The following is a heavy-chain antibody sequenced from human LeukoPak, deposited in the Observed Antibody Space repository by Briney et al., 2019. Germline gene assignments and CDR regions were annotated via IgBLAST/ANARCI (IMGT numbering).Heavy chain of an antibody. CDR3: ARRYSSSWFFDS. CDR2: IYPGDSEG. V-gene: IGHV5-51*01. Sequence: GESLKISCKDSGYSFSSHWYAWVRQMPGKGLEWMGNIYPGDSEGRYSPSFQGQVTISADKSISTAYLQWSSLKASDTAMYYCARRYSSSWFFDSWGQGTLVTVSS. D-gene: IGHD6-13*01. CDR1: GYSFSSHW. J-gene: IGHJ4*02.